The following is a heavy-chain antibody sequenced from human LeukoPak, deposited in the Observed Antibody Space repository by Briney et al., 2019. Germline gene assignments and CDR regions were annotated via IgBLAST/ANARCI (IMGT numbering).Heavy chain of an antibody. CDR3: ASRTWVGAGYYAFDI. J-gene: IGHJ3*02. CDR2: RGSDGTP. CDR1: GFTFSNHA. V-gene: IGHV3-23*01. Sequence: GGSLRLSCAASGFTFSNHAVSWLRQAPGKGLEWVSARGSDGTPYYTDSLKGRFTISGDNSKNTVYLQLSSLRLEDTAVYYCASRTWVGAGYYAFDIWGQGTMVTVSS. D-gene: IGHD1-26*01.